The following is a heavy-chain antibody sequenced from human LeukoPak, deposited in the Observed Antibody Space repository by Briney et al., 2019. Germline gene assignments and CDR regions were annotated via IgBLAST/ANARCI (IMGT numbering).Heavy chain of an antibody. V-gene: IGHV1-69*05. J-gene: IGHJ3*02. D-gene: IGHD3-22*01. CDR1: GGTFSNYA. CDR2: IIPIFDTP. Sequence: GASVKVSCKTSGGTFSNYAISWVRQAPGQGLEWMGVIIPIFDTPSYAQKWQGRVTITTDESTSTAYMELRSLRSEDTAVYYCASELFHLDSSGYSLDALDIWGQGTMVTVSS. CDR3: ASELFHLDSSGYSLDALDI.